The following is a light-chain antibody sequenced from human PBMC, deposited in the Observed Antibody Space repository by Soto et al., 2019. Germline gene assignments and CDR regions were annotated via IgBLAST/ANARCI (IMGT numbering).Light chain of an antibody. V-gene: IGLV2-14*01. J-gene: IGLJ1*01. CDR3: SSYTRRGV. CDR2: EVS. CDR1: SSDAGGFNY. Sequence: SVLTQPASVSGSLGQSITISGTGTSSDAGGFNYVSWYQQHPGKAPKLMIYEVSNRPSGVSNRFSGSKYGNTASLTISGLQAEDEADYYCSSYTRRGVFRTGTKVTVL.